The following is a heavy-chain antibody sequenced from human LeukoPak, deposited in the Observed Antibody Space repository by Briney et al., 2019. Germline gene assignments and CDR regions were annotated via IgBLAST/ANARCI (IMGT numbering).Heavy chain of an antibody. CDR2: IYHSGST. CDR1: SASVNSYY. J-gene: IGHJ3*02. Sequence: TSSETLSLTCTISSASVNSYYWSWIRQPPGKGLEWIGYIYHSGSTNYNPSLKSRVTISLDTSKNLFSLKLSSVTAADTAVYYCARPSGMGPAFDIWGQGTMVTVSS. CDR3: ARPSGMGPAFDI. D-gene: IGHD1-1*01. V-gene: IGHV4-59*08.